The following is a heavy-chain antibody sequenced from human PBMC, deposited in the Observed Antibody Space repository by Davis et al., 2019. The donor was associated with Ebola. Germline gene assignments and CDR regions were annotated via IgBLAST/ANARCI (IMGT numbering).Heavy chain of an antibody. CDR1: GGSSSGYY. CDR3: ARRSNSPFDY. V-gene: IGHV4-34*01. CDR2: INHSGST. Sequence: MPSETLSLTCAVYGGSSSGYYWSWIRQPPGKGLEWIGEINHSGSTNYNPSLKSRVTISVDTSKKQFSLKLSSVTAADTAVYYCARRSNSPFDYWGQGTLVTVSS. D-gene: IGHD6-6*01. J-gene: IGHJ4*02.